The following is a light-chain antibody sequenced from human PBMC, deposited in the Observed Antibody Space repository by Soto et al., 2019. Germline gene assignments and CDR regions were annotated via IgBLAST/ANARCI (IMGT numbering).Light chain of an antibody. V-gene: IGLV2-14*01. CDR3: SSYTSTSTLDV. CDR1: SSDVGGYKY. J-gene: IGLJ1*01. CDR2: EVS. Sequence: QSVLTQPASVSGSPGQSITISCAGTSSDVGGYKYVSWYQQNPGKAPKLIIYEVSSRPSGVANRVSGSKSGNTASLTISGLQAEDEADYSCSSYTSTSTLDVFGSGTKVTVL.